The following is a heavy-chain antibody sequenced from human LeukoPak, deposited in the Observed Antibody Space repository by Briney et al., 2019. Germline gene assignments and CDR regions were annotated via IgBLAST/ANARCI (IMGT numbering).Heavy chain of an antibody. CDR2: INDSGNT. J-gene: IGHJ4*02. D-gene: IGHD5-12*01. Sequence: ASEALSLTCTVSGGSISHYVWSWIRQSPGKGLEWIGYINDSGNTKYNPSLESRVTISMDTSKNQFSLNLYPVTAADTAAYYCARVSGYDWESFHDYWGQGILVTVSS. V-gene: IGHV4-59*01. CDR3: ARVSGYDWESFHDY. CDR1: GGSISHYV.